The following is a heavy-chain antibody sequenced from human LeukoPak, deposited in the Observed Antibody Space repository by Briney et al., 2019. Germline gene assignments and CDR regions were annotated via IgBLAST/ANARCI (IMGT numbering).Heavy chain of an antibody. J-gene: IGHJ5*02. CDR2: INPNSGGT. V-gene: IGHV1-2*02. D-gene: IGHD2-15*01. CDR3: ARDALYCSGGSCYSGAWFDP. Sequence: ASVKVSCKASGYTFTGYYMHWVRQAPGQGLEWMGWINPNSGGTNYAQKFQGRVTMTRDTSISTAYMELSRLRSDDTAVYYCARDALYCSGGSCYSGAWFDPWGQGTLVTVSS. CDR1: GYTFTGYY.